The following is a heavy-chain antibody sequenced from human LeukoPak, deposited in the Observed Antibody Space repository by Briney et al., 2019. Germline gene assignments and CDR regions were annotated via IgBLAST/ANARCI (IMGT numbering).Heavy chain of an antibody. CDR2: IRYDGSNK. D-gene: IGHD3-22*01. Sequence: PGGSLRLSCAASGFTFSSYGMHWVRQAPGKGLEWVAFIRYDGSNKYYADSVKGRFTISRDNSKNTLYLQMNSLRAEDTAVYYCARSESLWYYYDSSGYSHYDYWGQGTLVTVSS. J-gene: IGHJ4*02. CDR1: GFTFSSYG. CDR3: ARSESLWYYYDSSGYSHYDY. V-gene: IGHV3-30*02.